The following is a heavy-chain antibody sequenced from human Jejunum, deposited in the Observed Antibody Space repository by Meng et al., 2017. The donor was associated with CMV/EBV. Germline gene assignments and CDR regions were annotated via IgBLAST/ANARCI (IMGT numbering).Heavy chain of an antibody. D-gene: IGHD3-10*01. V-gene: IGHV1-2*02. CDR1: DYPFPAYY. J-gene: IGHJ4*02. CDR2: LNPYTGDT. CDR3: AKDAGSFLDYYFDF. Sequence: SDYPFPAYYVHWVRQAPGQGLEWLGYLNPYTGDTNYAQKFQGRVSMTRDTPTNTAYMELTRLRSDDTALYYCAKDAGSFLDYYFDFWGQGTLVTVSS.